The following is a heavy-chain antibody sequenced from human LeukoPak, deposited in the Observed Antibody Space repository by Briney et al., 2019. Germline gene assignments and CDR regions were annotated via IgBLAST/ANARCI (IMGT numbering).Heavy chain of an antibody. J-gene: IGHJ4*02. Sequence: HPGGSLRLSCAASGFTFSRYWMHWVRQAPGKGLVWVSRINTDGRTITYADSVKGRFTISRDNAKNTLYLQMNSLRAEDTAVYYCAKDILGVLGYYDSGGYWVYWGQGTLVTVSS. D-gene: IGHD3-22*01. V-gene: IGHV3-74*01. CDR1: GFTFSRYW. CDR2: INTDGRTI. CDR3: AKDILGVLGYYDSGGYWVY.